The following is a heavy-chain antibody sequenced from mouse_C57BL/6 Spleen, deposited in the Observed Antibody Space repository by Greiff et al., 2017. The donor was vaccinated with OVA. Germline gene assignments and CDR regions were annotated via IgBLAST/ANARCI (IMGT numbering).Heavy chain of an antibody. J-gene: IGHJ4*01. V-gene: IGHV5-17*01. CDR3: AREGNYYGSSYYAMDY. CDR2: ISSGSSTI. CDR1: GFTFSDYG. Sequence: EVKVVESGGGLVKPGGSLKLSCAASGFTFSDYGMHWVRQAPEKGLEWVAYISSGSSTIYYADTVKGRFTISRDNAKNTLFLQMTSLRSEDTAMYYCAREGNYYGSSYYAMDYWGQGTSVTVSS. D-gene: IGHD1-1*01.